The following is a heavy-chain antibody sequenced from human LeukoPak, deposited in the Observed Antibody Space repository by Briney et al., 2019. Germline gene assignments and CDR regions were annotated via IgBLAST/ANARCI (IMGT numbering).Heavy chain of an antibody. CDR3: ARDISSGWYFDY. Sequence: GGSLRLSCAVSGFTFDDYGMSWVRQAPGKGLEWVSGINWDGGSTGYVDSVKGRFTISRDNAKNSLHLQMNSLRAEDTALYYCARDISSGWYFDYWGQGTLVTVSS. CDR1: GFTFDDYG. J-gene: IGHJ4*02. CDR2: INWDGGST. D-gene: IGHD6-19*01. V-gene: IGHV3-20*04.